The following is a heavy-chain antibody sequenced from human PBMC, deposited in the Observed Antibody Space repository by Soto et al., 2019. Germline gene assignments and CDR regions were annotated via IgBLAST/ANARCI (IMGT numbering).Heavy chain of an antibody. CDR3: ARNASGRGWFDP. V-gene: IGHV4-61*03. Sequence: QVQLKESGPRLVRPSETLSLTCSVSGGSVKSPSHYWIWIRQSPGKGLEWIGNVYYIGTTDYNPSLENRVTILVDRSDNHFSLKLRSVTVDDTAVYYCARNASGRGWFDPWGQGVPVTVSS. J-gene: IGHJ5*02. CDR1: GGSVKSPSHY. D-gene: IGHD3-10*01. CDR2: VYYIGTT.